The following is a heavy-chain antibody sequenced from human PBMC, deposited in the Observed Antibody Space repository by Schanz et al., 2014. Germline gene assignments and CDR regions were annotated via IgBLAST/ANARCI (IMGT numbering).Heavy chain of an antibody. CDR1: GFTVNTNY. CDR3: ASDVGRDGFNLAFDV. Sequence: EVQLVESGGGLIQPGGSLRLSCVVSGFTVNTNYMSWVRQAPGKGLEWISCMDINSGSTQYADSVKGGFIISRDSSKNPLFIKINSLRAEDAAVYFCASDVGRDGFNLAFDVGGQGALVTVSS. D-gene: IGHD1-26*01. CDR2: MDINSGST. V-gene: IGHV3-53*01. J-gene: IGHJ3*01.